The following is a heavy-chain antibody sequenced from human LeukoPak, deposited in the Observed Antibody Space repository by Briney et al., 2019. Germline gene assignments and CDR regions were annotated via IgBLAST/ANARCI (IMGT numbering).Heavy chain of an antibody. D-gene: IGHD3-16*02. CDR2: INPNSGGT. Sequence: GASVKVSCKASGYTFTGYYMHWVRQAPGQGLEWMGWINPNSGGTNYAQKFQGRVTMTRDTSISTAYMELSRLRSDDTAVYYCARDYVWGSYRPSLVGYWGQGTLVTVSS. J-gene: IGHJ4*02. CDR3: ARDYVWGSYRPSLVGY. CDR1: GYTFTGYY. V-gene: IGHV1-2*02.